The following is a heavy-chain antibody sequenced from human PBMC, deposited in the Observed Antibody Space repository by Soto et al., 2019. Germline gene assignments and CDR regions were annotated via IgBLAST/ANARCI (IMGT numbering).Heavy chain of an antibody. D-gene: IGHD3-3*01. CDR3: ARGGVTIFGVVHYYYYGMDV. CDR2: INHSGST. J-gene: IGHJ6*02. V-gene: IGHV4-34*01. CDR1: GGSFSGYY. Sequence: SETLSLTCAVYGGSFSGYYWSWIRQPPGKGLEWIGEINHSGSTNYNPSLKSRVTISVDTSKNQFSLRLSSVTAADTAVYYCARGGVTIFGVVHYYYYGMDVWGQGTTVTVSS.